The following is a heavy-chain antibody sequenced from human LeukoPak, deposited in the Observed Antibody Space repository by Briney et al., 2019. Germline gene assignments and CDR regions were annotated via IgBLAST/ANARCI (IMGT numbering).Heavy chain of an antibody. J-gene: IGHJ4*02. Sequence: ASVKVSCKASGYTFTSYAMHWVRQAPGQRLEWMGWINAGNGNTKYSQKFQGRVTITRDTSASTAYMELSSLRSEDTAVYYCAGGSSSWYSGGGYFDYWGQGTLVTVSS. V-gene: IGHV1-3*01. CDR2: INAGNGNT. CDR1: GYTFTSYA. D-gene: IGHD6-13*01. CDR3: AGGSSSWYSGGGYFDY.